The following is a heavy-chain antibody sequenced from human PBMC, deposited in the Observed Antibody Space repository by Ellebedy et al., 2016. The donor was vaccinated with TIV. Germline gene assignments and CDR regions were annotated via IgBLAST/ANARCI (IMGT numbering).Heavy chain of an antibody. CDR1: GYSLTELS. V-gene: IGHV1-24*01. CDR2: FDPEDGET. D-gene: IGHD6-13*01. Sequence: ASVKVSCKVSGYSLTELSMHWVRQAPGKGLEWMGIFDPEDGETIYAQNFQGRITMTEDTSTDTAYMELSSLRSEDTAVYYCATDLSSGSRAPAFDHWGQGVLVTVSS. CDR3: ATDLSSGSRAPAFDH. J-gene: IGHJ4*02.